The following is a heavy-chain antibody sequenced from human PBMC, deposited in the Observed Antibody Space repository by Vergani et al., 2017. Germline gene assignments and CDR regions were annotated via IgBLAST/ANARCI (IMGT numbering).Heavy chain of an antibody. J-gene: IGHJ4*02. D-gene: IGHD6-19*01. CDR1: GYTFTSYY. V-gene: IGHV1-46*01. CDR3: ARDGGIAVAGND. CDR2: INPSGGST. Sequence: QVQLVQSGAEVKKPGASVKVSCKASGYTFTSYYMHWVRQAPGQGLEWMGIINPSGGSTSYAQKFQGRVTMTRDTSTSTVYMELRSLRSDDTAVYYCARDGGIAVAGNDWGQGTLVTVSS.